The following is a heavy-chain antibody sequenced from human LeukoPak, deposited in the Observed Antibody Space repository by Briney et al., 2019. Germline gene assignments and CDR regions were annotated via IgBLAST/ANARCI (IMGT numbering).Heavy chain of an antibody. Sequence: SETLSLTCPVSGGSISSYIWSWIRQPPGKGLEWIGYVDYSGGTNYNPSLKGRATISLSTSKSQFCLKLSSVTAADTAVYHCATRKRWVPWGGGFDFWGQGTLVTVSS. D-gene: IGHD3-16*01. CDR2: VDYSGGT. J-gene: IGHJ4*02. CDR3: ATRKRWVPWGGGFDF. CDR1: GGSISSYI. V-gene: IGHV4-59*08.